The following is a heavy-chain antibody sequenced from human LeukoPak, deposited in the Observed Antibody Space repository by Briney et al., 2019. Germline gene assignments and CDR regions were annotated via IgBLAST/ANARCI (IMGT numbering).Heavy chain of an antibody. CDR3: ARAGAQLWVYYFDY. D-gene: IGHD5-18*01. CDR2: IWYDGSNK. V-gene: IGHV3-33*01. Sequence: PGGSLRLSCAASGFTFSSYGMHWVRQAPGKGLEGVAVIWYDGSNKYYADSVKGRFTISRDNSKNTLYLQMNSLRAEDTAVYYCARAGAQLWVYYFDYWGQGTLVTVSS. CDR1: GFTFSSYG. J-gene: IGHJ4*02.